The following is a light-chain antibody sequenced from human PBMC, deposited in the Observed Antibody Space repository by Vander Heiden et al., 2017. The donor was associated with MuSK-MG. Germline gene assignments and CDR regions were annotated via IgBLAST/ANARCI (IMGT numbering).Light chain of an antibody. CDR2: AAS. V-gene: IGKV1-12*01. CDR3: QQAKSFPPT. Sequence: DIQMTQSPSSVSASVGDRVTIACRASQDIGDRLVWYQQKPGKAPKLLIYAASTLHSGVSSRFSGRGSGADFTLTITSLQSEDFATYFCQQAKSFPPTFAGGTKVEIK. J-gene: IGKJ4*01. CDR1: QDIGDR.